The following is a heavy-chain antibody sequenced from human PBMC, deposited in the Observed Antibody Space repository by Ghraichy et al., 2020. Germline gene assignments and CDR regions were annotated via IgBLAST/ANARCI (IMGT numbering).Heavy chain of an antibody. J-gene: IGHJ4*02. V-gene: IGHV4-39*01. Sequence: ESLNISCNVSGDSVSSDSFYWGWIRQSPGKGLEWIGSMHYTGSTYRNPSLKSRVTISVDTSKNQFSLKLASVTAADTAVYYCTRHVGLTATTGIDYWGQGTLVTVSS. CDR2: MHYTGST. D-gene: IGHD1-20*01. CDR3: TRHVGLTATTGIDY. CDR1: GDSVSSDSFY.